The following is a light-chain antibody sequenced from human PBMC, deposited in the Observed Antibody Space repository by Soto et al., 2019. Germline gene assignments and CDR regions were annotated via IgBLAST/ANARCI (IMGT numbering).Light chain of an antibody. CDR3: QSRSSWPPVLT. Sequence: ENVLTQSPVTLSLSPGERATLSCRASQSVKSYLAWYQQKPGQAPRLLIYDASNRAAGIPARFSGSGSGTDFTLTISSRDPEDFAVYYCQSRSSWPPVLTFGGGTKVEIK. CDR1: QSVKSY. J-gene: IGKJ4*01. V-gene: IGKV3-11*01. CDR2: DAS.